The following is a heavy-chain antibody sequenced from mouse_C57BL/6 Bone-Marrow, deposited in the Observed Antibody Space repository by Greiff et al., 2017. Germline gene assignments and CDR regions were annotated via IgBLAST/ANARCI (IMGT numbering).Heavy chain of an antibody. CDR2: IDPETGGT. CDR3: TVRGGRFDY. Sequence: VQLVESGAELVRPGASVTLSCKASGYTFTDYEMHWVKQTPVHGLEWIGAIDPETGGTAYNQKFKGKAILTADKSSSTAYMELRSLTSEDSAVYYCTVRGGRFDYWGQGTTLTVSS. J-gene: IGHJ2*01. V-gene: IGHV1-15*01. D-gene: IGHD1-1*02. CDR1: GYTFTDYE.